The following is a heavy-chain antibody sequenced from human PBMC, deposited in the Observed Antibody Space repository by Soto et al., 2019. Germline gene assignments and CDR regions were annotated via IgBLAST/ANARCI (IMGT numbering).Heavy chain of an antibody. D-gene: IGHD4-17*01. V-gene: IGHV4-39*02. CDR2: FYYTEYTT. Sequence: SETLSLTCAVSGGSITSSSYSWGWVRQPPGKGLEWIATFYYTEYTTHYNPSLKSRVNISIDTSKNQFSLILTSVTAADTAVYYCARETYGDYVGYFDPWGQGIQVTVSS. J-gene: IGHJ5*02. CDR1: GGSITSSSYS. CDR3: ARETYGDYVGYFDP.